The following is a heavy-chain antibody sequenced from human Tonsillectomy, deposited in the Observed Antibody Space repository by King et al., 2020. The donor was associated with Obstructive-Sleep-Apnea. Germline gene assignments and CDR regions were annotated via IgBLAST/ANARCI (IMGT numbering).Heavy chain of an antibody. D-gene: IGHD1-7*01. V-gene: IGHV5-10-1*03. J-gene: IGHJ4*02. CDR3: ARLELTEVALY. CDR2: IAPRVSYI. CDR1: GSSFTTYR. Sequence: VQLVQSGAELKKPGESLRISCKGSGSSFTTYRISWVRQMPGKGLEWMGTIAPRVSYINYRPSFQGHVTISVDKSITTAYLQWSRLKASDTAIYYCARLELTEVALYWGQGTLVTVSS.